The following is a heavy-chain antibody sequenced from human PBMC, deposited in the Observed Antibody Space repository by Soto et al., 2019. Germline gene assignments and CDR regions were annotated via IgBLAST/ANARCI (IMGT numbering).Heavy chain of an antibody. V-gene: IGHV5-10-1*01. CDR2: IDPSDSYS. CDR1: GYTFISYW. Sequence: PGESLKISCESSGYTFISYWITWVRQMPGKGLEWMGRIDPSDSYSSYSPSFQGHVTISADKSISTAYLQWSSLKASDTAMYYCAGTIASAGTGYSMDVWGQGTTVTVSS. CDR3: AGTIASAGTGYSMDV. D-gene: IGHD6-13*01. J-gene: IGHJ6*02.